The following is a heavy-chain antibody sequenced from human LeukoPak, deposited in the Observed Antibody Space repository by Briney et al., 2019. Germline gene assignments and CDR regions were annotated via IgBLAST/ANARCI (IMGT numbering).Heavy chain of an antibody. CDR3: ARASLRSSDGAFYYMDV. CDR2: THYSGSS. V-gene: IGHV4-59*12. CDR1: GSSIIDYY. D-gene: IGHD3-22*01. J-gene: IGHJ6*03. Sequence: SETLPLTCSVSGSSIIDYYWTWIRQSPGNAPEWIGYTHYSGSSGSSPSLKSRVTMSVDASKSQLSLKLSSVTAADTAVYYCARASLRSSDGAFYYMDVWGTGTTVTVSS.